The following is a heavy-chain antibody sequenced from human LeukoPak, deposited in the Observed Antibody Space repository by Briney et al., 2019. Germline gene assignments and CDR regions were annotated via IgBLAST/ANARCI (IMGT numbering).Heavy chain of an antibody. V-gene: IGHV3-11*01. J-gene: IGHJ3*02. CDR2: SSTSGSTI. Sequence: PGGSLRLSCAASGFTFSDFHMCWIRQAPGKGLEWVSFSSTSGSTIFYADSVKGRFTISRDNAKNSLYLQMNSLRAEDTAVYYCVRERADALDIWGPGTMVTVSS. CDR1: GFTFSDFH. CDR3: VRERADALDI.